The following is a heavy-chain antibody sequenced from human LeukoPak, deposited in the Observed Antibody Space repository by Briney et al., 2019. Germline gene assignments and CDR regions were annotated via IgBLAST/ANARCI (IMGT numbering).Heavy chain of an antibody. CDR1: GGSISSSSYY. Sequence: SETLSLTCTVSGGSISSSSYYWGWIRQPPGKGLEWIGSTYYSGSTYYNPSLKSRVTISVDTSKNQFSLKLSSVTAADTAVYYCASGGYTAMVYGIIKNWFDPWGQGTLVTVSS. V-gene: IGHV4-39*01. CDR2: TYYSGST. J-gene: IGHJ5*02. CDR3: ASGGYTAMVYGIIKNWFDP. D-gene: IGHD5-18*01.